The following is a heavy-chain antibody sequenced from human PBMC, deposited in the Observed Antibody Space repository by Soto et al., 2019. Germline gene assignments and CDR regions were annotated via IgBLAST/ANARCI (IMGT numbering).Heavy chain of an antibody. CDR2: INWNSRSI. V-gene: IGHV3-9*01. CDR3: AKDHYDILTGPMDV. J-gene: IGHJ6*03. Sequence: EVQLVESGGGLVQPGRSLRLSCAASGFTFDVYAIHWVRQAPGKGLEWVSGINWNSRSIGYADSVKGRFTISRDNAKNSLYLQMNSLRVEDTALYYCAKDHYDILTGPMDVWGKGTTVTVSS. CDR1: GFTFDVYA. D-gene: IGHD3-9*01.